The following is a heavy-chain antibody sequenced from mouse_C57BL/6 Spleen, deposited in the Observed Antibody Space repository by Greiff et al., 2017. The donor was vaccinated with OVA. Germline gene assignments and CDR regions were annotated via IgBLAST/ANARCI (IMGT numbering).Heavy chain of an antibody. CDR1: GYSFTDYH. J-gene: IGHJ4*01. CDR3: ARSGLITTVVASMDY. D-gene: IGHD1-1*01. CDR2: INPNYGTT. V-gene: IGHV1-39*01. Sequence: VQLQQSGPELVKPGASVKISCKASGYSFTDYHMNWVKQSNGKSLEWIGVINPNYGTTSYNQKFKGKATLTVDQSSSTAYMQLNSLTSEDSAVYYCARSGLITTVVASMDYWGQGTSVTVSS.